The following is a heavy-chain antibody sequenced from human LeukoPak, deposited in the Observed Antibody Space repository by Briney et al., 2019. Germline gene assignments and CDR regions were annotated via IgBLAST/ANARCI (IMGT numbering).Heavy chain of an antibody. J-gene: IGHJ5*02. CDR2: INPNSGGT. Sequence: GASVKVSCKASGYTFTGYYMHWVRQAPGQGLEWMGWINPNSGGTNYAQKFQGRVTMTRDTSISTAYMELSRLRSDDTAVYYCARDQVLWFGELPYNWFDPWGQGTLVTVSS. CDR3: ARDQVLWFGELPYNWFDP. D-gene: IGHD3-10*01. V-gene: IGHV1-2*02. CDR1: GYTFTGYY.